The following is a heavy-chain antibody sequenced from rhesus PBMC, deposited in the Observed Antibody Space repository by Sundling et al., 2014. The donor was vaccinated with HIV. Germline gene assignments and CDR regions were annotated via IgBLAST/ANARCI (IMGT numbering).Heavy chain of an antibody. CDR3: ARAPGDTATVPIWSDYYDYFDY. CDR2: IVPLLGVT. CDR1: GFTFGSYA. J-gene: IGHJ4*01. V-gene: IGHV1-198*02. D-gene: IGHD5-12*01. Sequence: QVQLVQSGAEVKKPGASVKVSCKASGFTFGSYAISWVRQAPGQGLEWMGGIVPLLGVTNYAQKFQGRVTITADRSTSTAYMELSSLTSEDTAVYYCARAPGDTATVPIWSDYYDYFDYWGQGVLVTVSS.